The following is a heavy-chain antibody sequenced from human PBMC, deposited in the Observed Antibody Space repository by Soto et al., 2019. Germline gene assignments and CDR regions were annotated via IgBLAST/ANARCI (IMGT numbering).Heavy chain of an antibody. CDR2: ISPNSGNT. D-gene: IGHD6-6*01. Sequence: ASVKVSCKASGYTFTSYGINWVRQAPGQGLEWMGWISPNSGNTNYAQRLQGRVTMTADTSTGTAYMELSGLRSDDTAVYYCARAPYSSSSFFFDFWGQGTPVTVSS. CDR1: GYTFTSYG. CDR3: ARAPYSSSSFFFDF. J-gene: IGHJ4*02. V-gene: IGHV1-18*01.